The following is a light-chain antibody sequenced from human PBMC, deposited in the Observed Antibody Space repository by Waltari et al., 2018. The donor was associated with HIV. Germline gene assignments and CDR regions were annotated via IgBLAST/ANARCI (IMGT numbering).Light chain of an antibody. Sequence: IVMTQSPATLSVSPGERATLSCRASQSVNSDLAWYQQRPGQAPRLLIYDASTRATGIPARFSGSGSETDVTLTISSLQSEDVAVYYCLQYNNWPPAWTFGRGSQVEI. CDR2: DAS. CDR3: LQYNNWPPAWT. CDR1: QSVNSD. J-gene: IGKJ1*01. V-gene: IGKV3D-15*01.